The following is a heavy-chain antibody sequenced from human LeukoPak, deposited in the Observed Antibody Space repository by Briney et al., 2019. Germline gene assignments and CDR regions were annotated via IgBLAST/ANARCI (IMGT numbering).Heavy chain of an antibody. V-gene: IGHV3-7*01. Sequence: GGSLRLSCAASGFTFSSYWMSWVRQAPGKGLEGVANIKQDGSEKYYVDSVKGRFTISRDNAKNSLYLQMNSLRAEDTAVYYCARDEAYYYYGMDVWGQGTTVTVSS. CDR2: IKQDGSEK. J-gene: IGHJ6*02. CDR1: GFTFSSYW. CDR3: ARDEAYYYYGMDV.